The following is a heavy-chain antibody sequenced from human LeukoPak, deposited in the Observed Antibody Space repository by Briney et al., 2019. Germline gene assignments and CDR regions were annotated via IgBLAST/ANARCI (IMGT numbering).Heavy chain of an antibody. CDR2: IKCKTDGGTT. V-gene: IGHV3-15*01. D-gene: IGHD2-8*01. Sequence: PGGSLRLSCAASGFTFNNAWMSWVRQAPGKGLEWVGRIKCKTDGGTTDYAAPVKGRFTIPRDDSKNTLYLQMNSLKTEDTAVYYCSTGPGYCTNGICYPAYWGQGTLVTASS. CDR3: STGPGYCTNGICYPAY. J-gene: IGHJ4*02. CDR1: GFTFNNAW.